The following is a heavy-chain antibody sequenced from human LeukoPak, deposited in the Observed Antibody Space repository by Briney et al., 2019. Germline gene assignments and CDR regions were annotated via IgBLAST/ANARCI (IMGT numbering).Heavy chain of an antibody. V-gene: IGHV4-34*08. Sequence: SETLSLTCAVYGETFSGNSWSWIRQPPGKGLEWIGENTHTGNTNYNPSLKSRLTISVDTAKNQFSLKLNSVTAADTAVYYCARAIYESGSFYQDYAFDFWGPGTMVTVSS. J-gene: IGHJ3*01. CDR1: GETFSGNS. CDR2: NTHTGNT. D-gene: IGHD2-15*01. CDR3: ARAIYESGSFYQDYAFDF.